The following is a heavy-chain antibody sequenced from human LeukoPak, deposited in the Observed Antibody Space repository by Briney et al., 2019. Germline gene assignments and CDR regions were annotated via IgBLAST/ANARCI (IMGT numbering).Heavy chain of an antibody. J-gene: IGHJ3*02. CDR1: GYTFTGYY. D-gene: IGHD3-16*02. V-gene: IGHV1-2*06. CDR3: RQTRLSLSDAFDI. Sequence: GASVKVSCKASGYTFTGYYMHWVRQAPGQGLEWMGRINPNGGGTNYAQKFQGRVTMTRDTSISTAYMELSRLRSDDTAVYYCRQTRLSLSDAFDIWGQGTMVTVSS. CDR2: INPNGGGT.